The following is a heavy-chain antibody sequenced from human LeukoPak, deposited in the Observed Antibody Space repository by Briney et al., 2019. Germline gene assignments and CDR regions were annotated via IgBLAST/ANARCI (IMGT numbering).Heavy chain of an antibody. Sequence: PSETLSLTCAVSGGSISSGGYSWSWIRQPPGKGLEWIGYIYHSGSTYYNPSLKSRVTISVDRSKNQFSLKLSSETAADTAVYYCAGAVTRGDFWSGYYPGSFDYWGQGTLVTVSS. D-gene: IGHD3-3*01. CDR2: IYHSGST. CDR1: GGSISSGGYS. J-gene: IGHJ4*02. CDR3: AGAVTRGDFWSGYYPGSFDY. V-gene: IGHV4-30-2*01.